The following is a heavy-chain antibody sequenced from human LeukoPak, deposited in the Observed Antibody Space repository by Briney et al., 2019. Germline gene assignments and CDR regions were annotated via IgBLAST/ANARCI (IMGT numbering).Heavy chain of an antibody. J-gene: IGHJ2*01. CDR2: ISSSSSYI. CDR3: ARAXTVREPDXXXXXXXXXXXXGXXXAPTFFD. V-gene: IGHV3-21*01. D-gene: IGHD1-14*01. CDR1: GFTFSSYS. Sequence: GGSLRLSCAASGFTFSSYSMNWVRQAPGKGLEWVSSISSSSSYIYYADSVKGRFTISRDNAKNSLYLQMNSLRAEDTAVYYCARAXTVREPDXXXXXXXXXXXXGXXXAPTFFD.